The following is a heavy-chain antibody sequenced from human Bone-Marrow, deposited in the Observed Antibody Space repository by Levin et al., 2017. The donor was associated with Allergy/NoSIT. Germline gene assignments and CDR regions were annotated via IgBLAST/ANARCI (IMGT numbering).Heavy chain of an antibody. Sequence: GGSLRLSCAASGFTFSSYGMHWVRQAPGKGLEWVAVIWYDGSNKYYADSVKGRFTISRDNSKNTLYLQMNSLRAEDTAVYYCARRGGTVTTGDDYFDYWGQGTLVTVSS. CDR2: IWYDGSNK. CDR3: ARRGGTVTTGDDYFDY. V-gene: IGHV3-33*01. D-gene: IGHD4-17*01. J-gene: IGHJ4*02. CDR1: GFTFSSYG.